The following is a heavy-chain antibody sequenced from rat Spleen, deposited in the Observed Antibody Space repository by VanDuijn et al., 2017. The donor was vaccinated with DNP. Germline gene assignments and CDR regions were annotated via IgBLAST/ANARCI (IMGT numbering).Heavy chain of an antibody. J-gene: IGHJ4*01. D-gene: IGHD1-9*01. CDR1: GFTFSNYG. V-gene: IGHV5-29*01. CDR3: ATSTGISLYAMDA. CDR2: ISYDGSGT. Sequence: EVQLVESGGGLVQPGRSLKLSCAASGFTFSNYGMAWVRQAPTKGLEWVASISYDGSGTYYGDSVKGRFTISRDGAKSTLFLQMDSLRSEDTATYYCATSTGISLYAMDAWGQGTSVTVSS.